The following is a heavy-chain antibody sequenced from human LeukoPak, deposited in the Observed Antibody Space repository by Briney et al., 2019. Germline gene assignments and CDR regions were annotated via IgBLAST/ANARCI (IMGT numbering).Heavy chain of an antibody. J-gene: IGHJ3*02. Sequence: ASVKVSCKASGGTFSSYAISWVRQAPGQGLEWMGRIIPILGIANYAQKFQGRVTMTRNTSISTAYMELSSLRSEDTAVYYCARAIAFDIWGQGTMVTVSS. V-gene: IGHV1-69*04. CDR3: ARAIAFDI. CDR2: IIPILGIA. CDR1: GGTFSSYA.